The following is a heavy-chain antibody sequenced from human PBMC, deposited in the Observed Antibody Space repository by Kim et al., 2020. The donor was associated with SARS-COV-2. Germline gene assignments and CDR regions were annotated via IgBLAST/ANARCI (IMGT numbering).Heavy chain of an antibody. J-gene: IGHJ4*02. V-gene: IGHV3-23*01. CDR1: GFTFSSYA. D-gene: IGHD3-3*01. Sequence: GGSLRLSCAASGFTFSSYAMSWVRQAPGKGLEWVSAISGSGGSTYYADSVKGRFTISRDNSKNTLYLQMNSLRAEDTAVYYCAKAERYYDFWSGYYSYFDYWGQGTLVTVSS. CDR2: ISGSGGST. CDR3: AKAERYYDFWSGYYSYFDY.